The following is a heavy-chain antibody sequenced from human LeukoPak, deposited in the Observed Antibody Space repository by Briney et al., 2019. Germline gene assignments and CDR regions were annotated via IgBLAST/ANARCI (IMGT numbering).Heavy chain of an antibody. J-gene: IGHJ6*02. D-gene: IGHD1-26*01. CDR1: GFTFSSYW. CDR2: IKQDGSEK. Sequence: QSGGSLRLSCAASGFTFSSYWMSWVRQAPGKGLEWVANIKQDGSEKYYVDSVKGRFTISRDNAKNSLYLQMNSLRAEDTAVYYCARDLRGSYYLLLWYYGMDVWGQGTTVTVSS. V-gene: IGHV3-7*01. CDR3: ARDLRGSYYLLLWYYGMDV.